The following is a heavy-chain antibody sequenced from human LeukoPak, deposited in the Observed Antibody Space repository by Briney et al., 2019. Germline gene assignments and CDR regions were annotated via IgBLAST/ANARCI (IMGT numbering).Heavy chain of an antibody. CDR1: GFTFDDYA. D-gene: IGHD5-12*01. J-gene: IGHJ6*03. Sequence: PGRSLRLSCAASGFTFDDYAMHWVRQAPGKGLEWVSGISWNSAIIAYADSVKGRFTISRDNAKNSLYLQMNSPRAEDMALYYCAKAATYYFYMDVWGKGTTVTVSS. CDR2: ISWNSAII. V-gene: IGHV3-9*03. CDR3: AKAATYYFYMDV.